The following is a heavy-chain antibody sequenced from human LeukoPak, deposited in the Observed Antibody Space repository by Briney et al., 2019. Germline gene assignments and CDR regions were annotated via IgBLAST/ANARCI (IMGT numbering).Heavy chain of an antibody. CDR1: GGSINSGNYY. Sequence: NPSETLSLTCTVSGGSINSGNYYWSWIRQPAGKGPEWIGRIDTSGTTSYNPSLKSRVTISVDTSKNQFSLKLRSVTAADTAVYYCARDGSGLWFDPWGQGTLVTVPS. CDR2: IDTSGTT. J-gene: IGHJ5*02. V-gene: IGHV4-61*02. CDR3: ARDGSGLWFDP.